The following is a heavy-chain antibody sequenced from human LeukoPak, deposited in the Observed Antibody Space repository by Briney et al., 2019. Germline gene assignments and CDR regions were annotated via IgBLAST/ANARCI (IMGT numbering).Heavy chain of an antibody. CDR1: GYTFTGYY. Sequence: ASVKASCTASGYTFTGYYMHWVRQAPGQGLEWMGWINPNSGGTNYAQKFQGRVTMTRDTSISTAYMELSRLRSDDTAVYYCAREGVGYYYDSSGYGKDYWGQGTLVTVSS. CDR2: INPNSGGT. J-gene: IGHJ4*02. V-gene: IGHV1-2*02. CDR3: AREGVGYYYDSSGYGKDY. D-gene: IGHD3-22*01.